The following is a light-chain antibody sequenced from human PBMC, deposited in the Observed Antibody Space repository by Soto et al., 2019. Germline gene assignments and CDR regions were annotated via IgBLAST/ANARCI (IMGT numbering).Light chain of an antibody. CDR2: AAS. V-gene: IGKV1-33*01. Sequence: DIQMTQSPSSLSASVGDRVTITCRASQSISSYLNWYQQKPGKAPKLLIYAASSLQSGVPSRFSGSGSGTDFTFTINSLQPEDIATYYCQQYDNLPLTFGGGTKVDI. J-gene: IGKJ4*01. CDR3: QQYDNLPLT. CDR1: QSISSY.